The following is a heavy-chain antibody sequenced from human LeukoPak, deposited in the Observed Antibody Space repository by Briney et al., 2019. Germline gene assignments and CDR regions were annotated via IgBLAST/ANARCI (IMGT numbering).Heavy chain of an antibody. CDR3: ARGKGLDEYYYYYGMDV. CDR1: GFTFSSCA. Sequence: GGSLRLSCSASGFTFSSCAMSWVRQAPGMGLEWVSALSSSGGSTYYADSVKGRFTISRDNAKNSLYLLMNSLRDEDTAVYYCARGKGLDEYYYYYGMDVWGQGTTVTVSS. D-gene: IGHD6-19*01. V-gene: IGHV3-23*01. J-gene: IGHJ6*02. CDR2: LSSSGGST.